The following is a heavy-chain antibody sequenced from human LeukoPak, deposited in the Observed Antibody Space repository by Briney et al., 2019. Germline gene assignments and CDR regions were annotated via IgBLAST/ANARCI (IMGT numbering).Heavy chain of an antibody. D-gene: IGHD6-19*01. J-gene: IGHJ4*02. CDR2: IYTSGST. V-gene: IGHV4-4*07. Sequence: SETLSLTYPFSDGSISSYYWSWIRQPAGKGLEWIGRIYTSGSTNYNPSLKSRVTMSVDTSKNQFSLKLSSVTAADTAVYYCAIGWLVRGGYYFDYWGQGTLVTVSS. CDR3: AIGWLVRGGYYFDY. CDR1: DGSISSYY.